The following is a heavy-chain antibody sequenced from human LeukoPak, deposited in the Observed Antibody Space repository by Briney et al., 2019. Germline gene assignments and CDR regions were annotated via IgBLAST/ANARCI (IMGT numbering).Heavy chain of an antibody. Sequence: SVKVSCKASGGTFSNYAISWVRLTPGQGLEWLGGIIPVFGTTTYAQKFQAKVTMTADKSTNTAYLEISSLTSDDTAVYYCARCSPGDSSNFYAVLQYWGQGTQVTVST. D-gene: IGHD3-22*01. CDR1: GGTFSNYA. V-gene: IGHV1-69*06. J-gene: IGHJ4*02. CDR2: IIPVFGTT. CDR3: ARCSPGDSSNFYAVLQY.